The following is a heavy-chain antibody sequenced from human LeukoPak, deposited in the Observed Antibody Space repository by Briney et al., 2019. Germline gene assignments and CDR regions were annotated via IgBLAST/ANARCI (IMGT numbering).Heavy chain of an antibody. Sequence: GGSLRLSCAASGFTFNSYAMSWVRQAPGKGLVWVSAISGSGGSTYYADSVKGRFTISRDNYKNTLYLQMNSLRAEDTAVYYCAKDLCGDYDWGAFDIWGQGTMVTVSS. V-gene: IGHV3-23*01. J-gene: IGHJ3*02. D-gene: IGHD4-17*01. CDR1: GFTFNSYA. CDR2: ISGSGGST. CDR3: AKDLCGDYDWGAFDI.